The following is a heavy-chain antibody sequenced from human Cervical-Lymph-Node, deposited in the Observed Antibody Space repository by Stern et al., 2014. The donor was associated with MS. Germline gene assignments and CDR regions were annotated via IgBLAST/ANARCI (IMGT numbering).Heavy chain of an antibody. J-gene: IGHJ4*02. CDR3: AKVRDGGTAADY. CDR2: ISDDGIKK. V-gene: IGHV3-30*18. Sequence: VQLVESGGGVVQPGRSLRLSCAASGFTFSSYGMHWVRQAPGQGLEWVAVISDDGIKKKLRDAVKGRFTVSRDNAKNSLYLQMNSLRAEDTAVYYCAKVRDGGTAADYWGQGTLVTVSS. CDR1: GFTFSSYG. D-gene: IGHD5-24*01.